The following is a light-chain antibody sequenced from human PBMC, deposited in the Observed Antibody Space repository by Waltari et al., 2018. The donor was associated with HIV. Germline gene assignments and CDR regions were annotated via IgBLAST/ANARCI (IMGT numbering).Light chain of an antibody. Sequence: QSALTQPASVSGSPGQSITISCTATSSDVGGYNYVSWYQQHPGKAPKLMIYHVSNRSSGVSKRCSGSKSGHTASLTISGLQAEDEADYYCTSYTSSNTLVIFGGGTKLTVL. CDR3: TSYTSSNTLVI. J-gene: IGLJ2*01. CDR1: SSDVGGYNY. CDR2: HVS. V-gene: IGLV2-14*03.